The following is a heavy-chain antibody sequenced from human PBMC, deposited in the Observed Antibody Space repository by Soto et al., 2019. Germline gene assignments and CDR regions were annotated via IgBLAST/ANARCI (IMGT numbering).Heavy chain of an antibody. J-gene: IGHJ5*02. Sequence: EVQLVESGGGLVQPGRSLRLSCAASGFTFDDYAMHWVRQAPGKGLEWVSGISWNSGSIGYADSVKGRFTISRDNAKISLYLQMNSLRAEDTALYYCAKGSPFGETHNWFDPWGQGTLVTVSS. V-gene: IGHV3-9*01. D-gene: IGHD3-10*01. CDR3: AKGSPFGETHNWFDP. CDR2: ISWNSGSI. CDR1: GFTFDDYA.